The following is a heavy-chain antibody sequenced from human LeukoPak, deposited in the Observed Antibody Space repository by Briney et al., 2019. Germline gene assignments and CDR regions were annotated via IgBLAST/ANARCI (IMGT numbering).Heavy chain of an antibody. D-gene: IGHD3-3*01. Sequence: ASVKVSCKASGYTFTGYYMHWVRQAPGQGLEWMGWINPNSGGTNYAQKFQGRVTMTRDTSISTAYMELSRLRSDDTAVYYCARCIEYYDFWSGYYDYWGQGTLVTVSS. CDR2: INPNSGGT. CDR1: GYTFTGYY. CDR3: ARCIEYYDFWSGYYDY. J-gene: IGHJ4*02. V-gene: IGHV1-2*02.